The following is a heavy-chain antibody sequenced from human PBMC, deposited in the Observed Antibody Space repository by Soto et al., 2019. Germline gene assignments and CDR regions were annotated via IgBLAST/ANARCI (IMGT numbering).Heavy chain of an antibody. CDR1: GGSISSSSYY. V-gene: IGHV4-39*01. Sequence: QLQLQESGPGLVKPSETLSLTCTVSGGSISSSSYYWGWIRQPPGKGLEWIGSIYYSGSTYYNPSHKSRVTISVHTSKTQFSLKLSSVTAADTAVYYCASHEQWLEYYFDYWGQGTLVTVSS. D-gene: IGHD6-19*01. CDR2: IYYSGST. J-gene: IGHJ4*02. CDR3: ASHEQWLEYYFDY.